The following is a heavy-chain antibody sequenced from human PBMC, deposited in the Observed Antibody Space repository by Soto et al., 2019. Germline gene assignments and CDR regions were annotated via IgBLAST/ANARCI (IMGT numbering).Heavy chain of an antibody. V-gene: IGHV3-30-3*01. CDR3: ARGPQWELLMVMYYFDY. J-gene: IGHJ4*02. D-gene: IGHD1-26*01. Sequence: GGSLRLSCAASGFTFRDYAIHWVRQAPGKGLEWVALISYDGDNKYYADSVKGRFTISRDNSKNTVLLQMNSLRPEDTAAYYCARGPQWELLMVMYYFDYWGQGTLVTVSS. CDR2: ISYDGDNK. CDR1: GFTFRDYA.